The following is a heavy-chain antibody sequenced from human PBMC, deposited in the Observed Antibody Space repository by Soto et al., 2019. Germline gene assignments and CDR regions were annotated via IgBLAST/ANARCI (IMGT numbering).Heavy chain of an antibody. V-gene: IGHV4-30-4*01. CDR2: ISYSGTT. D-gene: IGHD4-17*01. CDR3: ATMGTPVTGLYYFDY. J-gene: IGHJ4*02. CDR1: GGSISSGNYY. Sequence: SETLSLTCTVSGGSISSGNYYWSWIRQPPGKGLEWIGFISYSGTTHYSASLRSRVSISVGTSKNQFSLDLSSVTAADTAVYYCATMGTPVTGLYYFDYWGQGPLVTVPS.